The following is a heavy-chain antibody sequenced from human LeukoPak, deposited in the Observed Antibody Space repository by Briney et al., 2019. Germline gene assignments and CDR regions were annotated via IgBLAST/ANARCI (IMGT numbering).Heavy chain of an antibody. V-gene: IGHV3-13*01. CDR3: ASGYDWNFVY. Sequence: GGSLRPSCAASGFTFSTYDMHWVRQATGKGLEWVSAIGAAGDTYYPGSVKGRFTISRENAKNSLYLQMNSLRAGDTAVYYCASGYDWNFVYWGQGTLVTVSS. CDR1: GFTFSTYD. J-gene: IGHJ4*02. CDR2: IGAAGDT. D-gene: IGHD1-20*01.